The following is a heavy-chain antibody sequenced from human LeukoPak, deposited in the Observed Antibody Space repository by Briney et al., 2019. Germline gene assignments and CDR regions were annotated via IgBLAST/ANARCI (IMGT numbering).Heavy chain of an antibody. V-gene: IGHV5-51*01. CDR1: GYSFTSYW. J-gene: IGHJ4*02. D-gene: IGHD3-22*01. CDR2: IYPGDSDT. CDR3: ARTYYYDSSGPPATLDY. Sequence: GESLKISCEGSGYSFTSYWIGWVRQMPGKGLEWMGIIYPGDSDTRYSPSFQGQVTISADKSISTAYLQWSSLKASDTAMYYCARTYYYDSSGPPATLDYWGQGTLVTVSS.